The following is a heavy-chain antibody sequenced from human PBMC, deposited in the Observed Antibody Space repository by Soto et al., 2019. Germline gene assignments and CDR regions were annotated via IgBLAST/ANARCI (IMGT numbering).Heavy chain of an antibody. CDR2: ISGSGGST. V-gene: IGHV3-23*01. CDR3: AKGPIFGVVMGHYFDY. J-gene: IGHJ4*02. Sequence: EVQLLESGGGLVQPGGSLRLSCAASGFTFSSYAMSWVRQAPGKGLEWVSAISGSGGSTYYADSVKGRFTISSDNSKNTLYLQMNSLRAEDTAVYYCAKGPIFGVVMGHYFDYWGQGTLVTVSS. D-gene: IGHD3-3*01. CDR1: GFTFSSYA.